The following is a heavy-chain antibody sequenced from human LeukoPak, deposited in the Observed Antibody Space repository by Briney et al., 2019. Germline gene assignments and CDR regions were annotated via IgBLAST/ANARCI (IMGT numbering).Heavy chain of an antibody. Sequence: GGSLRLSCAASGFTFSSYAMHWVRQAPGKGLEWVAVISYDGSNKYYADSVKGLFTISRDNSKNTLYLQMNSLRAEDTAVYYCAREFYGGNDYWGQGTLVTVSS. V-gene: IGHV3-30-3*01. CDR3: AREFYGGNDY. CDR1: GFTFSSYA. CDR2: ISYDGSNK. D-gene: IGHD4-23*01. J-gene: IGHJ4*02.